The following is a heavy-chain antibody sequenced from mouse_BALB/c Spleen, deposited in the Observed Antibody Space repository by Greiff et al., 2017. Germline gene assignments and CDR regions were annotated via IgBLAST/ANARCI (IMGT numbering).Heavy chain of an antibody. CDR2: ISSGGST. Sequence: DVHLVESGGGLVKPGGSLKLSCAASGFTFSSYAMSWVRQTPEKRLEWVASISSGGSTYYPDSVKGRFTISRDNARNILYLQMSSLRSEDTAMYYCARSENLLGFAYWGQGTLVTVSA. D-gene: IGHD2-1*01. CDR3: ARSENLLGFAY. V-gene: IGHV5-6-5*01. CDR1: GFTFSSYA. J-gene: IGHJ3*01.